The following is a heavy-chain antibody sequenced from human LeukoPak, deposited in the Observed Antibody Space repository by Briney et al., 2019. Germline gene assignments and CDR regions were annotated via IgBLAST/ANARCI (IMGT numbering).Heavy chain of an antibody. CDR3: ARGLVPGFLDY. J-gene: IGHJ4*02. Sequence: EGSLRLSCAASGFSFSSYSMNWVRQAPGKGLEWVSSISSGSGYIYYADSVKGRFTISRDNAKNSLYLQMNSLRAEDTAVFYCARGLVPGFLDYWGQGTPVTVSS. V-gene: IGHV3-21*01. CDR1: GFSFSSYS. D-gene: IGHD4-11*01. CDR2: ISSGSGYI.